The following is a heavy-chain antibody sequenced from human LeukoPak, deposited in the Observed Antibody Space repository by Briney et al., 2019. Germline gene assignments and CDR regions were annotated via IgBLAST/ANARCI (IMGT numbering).Heavy chain of an antibody. V-gene: IGHV4-39*01. J-gene: IGHJ3*02. CDR3: ARPKYYYDSSGYTEGAFDI. D-gene: IGHD3-22*01. CDR1: GGSISSSSYY. CDR2: IYYSGST. Sequence: PSETLSLTCTVSGGSISSSSYYWGWIRQPPGKGLEWIGSIYYSGSTYYNPSLKSRVTISVDTSKNQFSLKLSSVTAADTAMYYCARPKYYYDSSGYTEGAFDIWGQGTMVTVSS.